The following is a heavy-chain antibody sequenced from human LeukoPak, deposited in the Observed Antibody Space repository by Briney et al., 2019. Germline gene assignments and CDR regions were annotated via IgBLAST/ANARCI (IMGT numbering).Heavy chain of an antibody. CDR1: GGTFSSYA. J-gene: IGHJ6*03. CDR2: INPNSGGT. V-gene: IGHV1-2*04. CDR3: AREPIYYYYMDV. Sequence: ASVKVSCKASGGTFSSYAISWVRQAPGQGLEWMGWINPNSGGTNYAQKFQGWVTMTRDTSISTAYMELSRLRSDDTAVYYCAREPIYYYYMDVWGKGTTVTVSS.